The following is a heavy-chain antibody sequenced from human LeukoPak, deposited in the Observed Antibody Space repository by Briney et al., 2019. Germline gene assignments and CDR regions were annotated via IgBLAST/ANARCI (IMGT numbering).Heavy chain of an antibody. CDR3: ARESRFGELFPHRVNDAFDI. CDR2: ISAYNGNT. CDR1: GYTFTSYG. D-gene: IGHD3-10*01. V-gene: IGHV1-18*01. Sequence: GASVKVSCKASGYTFTSYGISWVRQAPGQGLEWMGWISAYNGNTNYAQKLQGRVTMTTDTSTSTAYMELRSLRSDDTAVYYCARESRFGELFPHRVNDAFDIWGQGTMVTVSS. J-gene: IGHJ3*02.